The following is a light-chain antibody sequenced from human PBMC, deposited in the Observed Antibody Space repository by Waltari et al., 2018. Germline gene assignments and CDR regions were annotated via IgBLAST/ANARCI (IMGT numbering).Light chain of an antibody. V-gene: IGLV1-47*01. CDR1: RPTLGTNI. CDR2: RNN. J-gene: IGLJ3*02. CDR3: AAWDDSLSGRV. Sequence: QLLLPHPPPAPGPPGQRVPFPFPGTRPTLGTNILTWYQQPPGAAPKLLIYRNNQRPSGVPDRFSGSKSGTSASLAISGLRSEDEADYYCAAWDDSLSGRVFGGGTKLTVL.